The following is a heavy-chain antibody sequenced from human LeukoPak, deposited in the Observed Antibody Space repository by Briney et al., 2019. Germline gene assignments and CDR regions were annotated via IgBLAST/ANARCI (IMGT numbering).Heavy chain of an antibody. CDR2: IYYTGST. Sequence: SETLSLTCTVSGGSISSSNYYWGWIRQPPGEGLQWIGNIYYTGSTYYNPSLKSRVTISVDTSKNQFSLKLSSVTAADTAVYYCARQGRSGYDSYWFDPRGQGTLVTVSS. V-gene: IGHV4-39*01. CDR3: ARQGRSGYDSYWFDP. J-gene: IGHJ5*02. CDR1: GGSISSSNYY. D-gene: IGHD5-12*01.